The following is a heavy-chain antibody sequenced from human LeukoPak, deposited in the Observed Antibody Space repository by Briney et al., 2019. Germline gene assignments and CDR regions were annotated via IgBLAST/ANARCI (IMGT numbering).Heavy chain of an antibody. CDR2: IYHDGTT. CDR3: ATRKGVYNWDSLDY. V-gene: IGHV4-38-2*01. J-gene: IGHJ4*02. CDR1: GYSISSGYY. D-gene: IGHD1-7*01. Sequence: PSETLPLTCAVSGYSISSGYYWGWIRQPPGRGLEWIASIYHDGTTYYNPSLRSRVTISVDTSKNQFSLKLYSVTATDTAVYYCATRKGVYNWDSLDYWGQGTLVTVSS.